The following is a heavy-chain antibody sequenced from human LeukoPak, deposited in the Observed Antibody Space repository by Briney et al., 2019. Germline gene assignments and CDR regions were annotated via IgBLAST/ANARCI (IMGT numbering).Heavy chain of an antibody. V-gene: IGHV1-18*01. D-gene: IGHD3-16*01. CDR2: ISAYNGNT. J-gene: IGHJ6*03. CDR3: ASGVADYYYYYMDV. CDR1: GYTFTSYG. Sequence: ASVKVSCKASGYTFTSYGISWVRQAPGQGLEWMGWISAYNGNTNYAQKLQGRVTMTTDTSTSTAYMELSRLRSDDTAVYYCASGVADYYYYYMDVWGKGTTVTVSS.